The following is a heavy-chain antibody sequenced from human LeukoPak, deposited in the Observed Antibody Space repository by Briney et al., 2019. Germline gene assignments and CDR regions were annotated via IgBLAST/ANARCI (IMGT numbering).Heavy chain of an antibody. CDR1: GGSVSTYY. Sequence: SETLSLTCSVSGGSVSTYYWSWIRQPPGKGLEWIGYMYYSGSTNYNPSLKSRVTISVDTSKNQFPLKLSSVTAADTAVYYCASRTMVRGVNAFDIWGQGTMVTVSS. V-gene: IGHV4-59*02. D-gene: IGHD3-10*01. CDR3: ASRTMVRGVNAFDI. CDR2: MYYSGST. J-gene: IGHJ3*02.